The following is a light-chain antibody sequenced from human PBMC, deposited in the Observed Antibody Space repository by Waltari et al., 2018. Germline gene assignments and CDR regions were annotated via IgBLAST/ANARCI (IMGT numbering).Light chain of an antibody. CDR3: QQYYNSPRT. J-gene: IGKJ1*01. V-gene: IGKV1-39*01. CDR1: QSINTL. CDR2: GAS. Sequence: DIQMTQSPASLSAAVGDTVSITCRASQSINTLLTWYQQKPGKAPKLIIYGASTLLREVSSRFSGSGSGTDFSLTISSLQPDDFATYYCQQYYNSPRTFGQGTKVHIK.